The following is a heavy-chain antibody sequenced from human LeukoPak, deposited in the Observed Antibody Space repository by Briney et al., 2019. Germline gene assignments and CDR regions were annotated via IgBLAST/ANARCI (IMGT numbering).Heavy chain of an antibody. J-gene: IGHJ6*04. CDR2: IYYSGST. CDR1: GGSISSYY. V-gene: IGHV4-59*01. CDR3: AREYCSSTSCHEVDV. D-gene: IGHD2-2*01. Sequence: PSETLSLTSTVSGGSISSYYWSWIRQPPGEGLEWIGYIYYSGSTNYNPSLKIRVTISVDTSKNQFSLKLSSVTAADTAVYYCAREYCSSTSCHEVDVWGKGTTVTVSS.